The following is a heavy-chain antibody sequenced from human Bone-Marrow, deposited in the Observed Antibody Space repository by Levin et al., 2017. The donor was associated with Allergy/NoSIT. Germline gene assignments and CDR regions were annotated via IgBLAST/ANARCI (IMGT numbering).Heavy chain of an antibody. CDR2: MNPNSGNT. V-gene: IGHV1-8*01. D-gene: IGHD3-22*01. CDR1: GYTFTSYD. CDR3: ARCFENPRYYDSSGLKDLYGMDV. Sequence: GESLKISCKASGYTFTSYDINWVRQATGQGLEWMGWMNPNSGNTGYAQKFQGRVTMTRNPSISTAYMELSSLRSEDTAVYYCARCFENPRYYDSSGLKDLYGMDVWGQGTTVTVSS. J-gene: IGHJ6*02.